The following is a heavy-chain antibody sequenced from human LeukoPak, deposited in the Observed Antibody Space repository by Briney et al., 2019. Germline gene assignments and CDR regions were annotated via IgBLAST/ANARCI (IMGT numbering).Heavy chain of an antibody. D-gene: IGHD2-15*01. Sequence: PGGSLRLSCAASGFTFTNNWMHWVRQAPTRGLVWVSRISHDGSSTNYADSVKGRFTISRDNTKNTLYLQMNSLRADDTAVYYCARVSGGAFDVWGQGTLATVSS. CDR2: ISHDGSST. V-gene: IGHV3-74*01. J-gene: IGHJ3*01. CDR1: GFTFTNNW. CDR3: ARVSGGAFDV.